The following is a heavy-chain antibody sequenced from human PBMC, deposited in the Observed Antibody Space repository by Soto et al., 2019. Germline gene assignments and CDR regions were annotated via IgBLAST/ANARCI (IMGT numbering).Heavy chain of an antibody. D-gene: IGHD3-9*01. J-gene: IGHJ4*02. CDR2: ISGSGDTA. CDR1: VFTLITYA. CDR3: AKDRQYDFLTAFGRDFDG. Sequence: EGSLRMSCAAGVFTLITYAMSWFRPAPGKGLEWVSSISGSGDTAYNVDSVKGRFTISRDNSKNTMYLQMNSLRAEDTAVYYCAKDRQYDFLTAFGRDFDGWGQGT. V-gene: IGHV3-23*01.